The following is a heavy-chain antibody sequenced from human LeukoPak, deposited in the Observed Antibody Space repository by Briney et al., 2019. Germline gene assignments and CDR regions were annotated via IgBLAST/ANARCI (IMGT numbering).Heavy chain of an antibody. J-gene: IGHJ1*01. V-gene: IGHV3-30*02. CDR1: GFTFSSYG. D-gene: IGHD4-17*01. Sequence: PGGSLRLSCAASGFTFSSYGMHWIRQAPGKGLEWVAFIRHDGSNKYYADSVKGRFTISRDNSKNTLYLQMNSPRAEDTAVYYCAPYGDHGYFQHWGQGTLVTVSS. CDR2: IRHDGSNK. CDR3: APYGDHGYFQH.